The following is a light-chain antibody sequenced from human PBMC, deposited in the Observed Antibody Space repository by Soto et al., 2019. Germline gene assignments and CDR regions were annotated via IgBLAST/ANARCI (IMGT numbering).Light chain of an antibody. J-gene: IGKJ1*01. Sequence: DIQMTQSPSTLSASVGDRVTITCRASQSISSWLAWYQQKPGKAPNLLIYKASSLEGGVQSRFSGSGSGTEITLTISSLQPDDFATYYCQQYNSYWTFGQGTKVDFK. CDR3: QQYNSYWT. V-gene: IGKV1-5*03. CDR2: KAS. CDR1: QSISSW.